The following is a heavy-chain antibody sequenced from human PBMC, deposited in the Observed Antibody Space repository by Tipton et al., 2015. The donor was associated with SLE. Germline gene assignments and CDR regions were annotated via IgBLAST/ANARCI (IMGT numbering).Heavy chain of an antibody. V-gene: IGHV3-15*01. Sequence: SLRLSCAASGITSTNAWMIWVRQAPGKGLEWVGRIKGKSEGGTTDYAAPVKGRFTISRDDSKNTLYLQMNSLKTEDTGLYYCTTVTSRGLVVAPTIYGMDVWGQGTPVIVSS. CDR3: TTVTSRGLVVAPTIYGMDV. CDR1: GITSTNAW. J-gene: IGHJ6*02. CDR2: IKGKSEGGTT. D-gene: IGHD2-15*01.